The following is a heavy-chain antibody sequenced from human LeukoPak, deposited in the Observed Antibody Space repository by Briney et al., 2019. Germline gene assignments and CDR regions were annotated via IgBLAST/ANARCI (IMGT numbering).Heavy chain of an antibody. CDR1: GSTFDDYA. CDR2: ISWNSGSI. J-gene: IGHJ5*02. Sequence: GGSLRLSCAASGSTFDDYAMHWVRQAPGKGLEWVSGISWNSGSIGYADSVKGRFTISRDNAKNSLYLQMNSLRAEDTALYYCAKDGGVRGVLHRGLDPWGQGTLVTVSS. CDR3: AKDGGVRGVLHRGLDP. D-gene: IGHD3-10*01. V-gene: IGHV3-9*01.